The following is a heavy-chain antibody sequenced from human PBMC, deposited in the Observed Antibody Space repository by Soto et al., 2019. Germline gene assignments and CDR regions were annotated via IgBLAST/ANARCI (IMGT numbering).Heavy chain of an antibody. V-gene: IGHV4-59*01. Sequence: PSETLSLTCTVSGGSISTYWWSWIRQPPRKGLEWIGYIYYSGSTNYNPSLKSRVTISVDTSKNQFSLKLTSVTAADTAVYYCARLVYDTRLNYMYFDFWGPGTLVTVSS. CDR1: GGSISTYW. CDR3: ARLVYDTRLNYMYFDF. D-gene: IGHD3-10*01. J-gene: IGHJ4*02. CDR2: IYYSGST.